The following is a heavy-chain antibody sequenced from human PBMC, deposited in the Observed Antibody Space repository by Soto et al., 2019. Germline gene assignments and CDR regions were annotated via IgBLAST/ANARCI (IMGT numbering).Heavy chain of an antibody. CDR1: GFTFSSYA. CDR3: AKGLTYYDFWSGYWIYYYYGMDV. CDR2: ISGSGGST. D-gene: IGHD3-3*01. V-gene: IGHV3-23*01. Sequence: ASVKVSCAASGFTFSSYAMSWVRQAPGKGLEWVSAISGSGGSTYYADSVKGRFTISRDNSKNTLYLQMNSLRAEDTAVYYCAKGLTYYDFWSGYWIYYYYGMDVWGQGTTVTVSS. J-gene: IGHJ6*02.